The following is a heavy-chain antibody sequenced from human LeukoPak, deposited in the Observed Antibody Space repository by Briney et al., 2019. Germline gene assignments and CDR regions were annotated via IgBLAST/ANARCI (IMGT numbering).Heavy chain of an antibody. D-gene: IGHD2-21*02. Sequence: GGSLRLSCAASGFTVSSNYMSWVRQAPGKGLEWVSVIYSGGSTYYADSVKGRFTISRDNAKNSLYLQMNSLRAEDTAVYYCARVPTHIVAVTAKLYYYYYMDVWGKGTTVTVSS. V-gene: IGHV3-66*02. CDR3: ARVPTHIVAVTAKLYYYYYMDV. CDR2: IYSGGST. J-gene: IGHJ6*03. CDR1: GFTVSSNY.